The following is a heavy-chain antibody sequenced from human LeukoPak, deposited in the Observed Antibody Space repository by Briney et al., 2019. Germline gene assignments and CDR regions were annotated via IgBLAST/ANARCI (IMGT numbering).Heavy chain of an antibody. CDR3: ARDPWIQLWIDYYGSGSPDGFDY. D-gene: IGHD3-10*01. CDR2: INPNSGGT. Sequence: ASVKVSCKASGYTFTSYYMHWVRQAPGQGLEWMGWINPNSGGTNYAQKFQGRVTMTRDTSISTAYMELSRLRSDDTAVYYCARDPWIQLWIDYYGSGSPDGFDYWGQGTLVTVSS. CDR1: GYTFTSYY. J-gene: IGHJ4*02. V-gene: IGHV1-2*02.